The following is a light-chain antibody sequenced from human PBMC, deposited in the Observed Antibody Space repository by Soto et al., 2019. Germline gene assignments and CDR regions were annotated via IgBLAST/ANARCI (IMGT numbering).Light chain of an antibody. V-gene: IGKV3-15*01. CDR1: QSVSSK. CDR3: QQYDNWPFT. J-gene: IGKJ3*01. Sequence: EIVMTQSPATLSVSPGEGATLSCRASQSVSSKLAWYQQKPGQAPRLLIYGASTRAAGIPARFTGSESGTEFALTISSLQSEDFAVYYCQQYDNWPFTFGPGTIVDIK. CDR2: GAS.